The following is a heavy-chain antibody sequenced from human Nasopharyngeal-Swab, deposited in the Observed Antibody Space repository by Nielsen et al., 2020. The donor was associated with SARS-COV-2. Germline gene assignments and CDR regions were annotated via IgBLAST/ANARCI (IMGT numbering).Heavy chain of an antibody. D-gene: IGHD2/OR15-2a*01. CDR1: GYDFAGYW. V-gene: IGHV5-51*01. CDR3: ARTMGYFHTSIWLGP. CDR2: IYPDHSGT. J-gene: IGHJ5*02. Sequence: GESLKISCKTSGYDFAGYWIAWVRQKPGQGLEWMGIIYPDHSGTKYRPSFRGQVTFSVDKSISTAYLQWSNLEASDTAMYYCARTMGYFHTSIWLGPWGQGTLVTVSS.